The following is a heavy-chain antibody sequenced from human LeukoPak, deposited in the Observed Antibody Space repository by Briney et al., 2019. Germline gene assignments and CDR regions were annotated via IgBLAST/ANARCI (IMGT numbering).Heavy chain of an antibody. D-gene: IGHD3-3*01. V-gene: IGHV1-18*01. CDR1: GYTFTTYG. CDR2: ISAYTGDT. CDR3: ARTPRYDFWSGYPFDY. J-gene: IGHJ4*02. Sequence: GASVKVSCKASGYTFTTYGVGWVRQAPGQGLEWMGWISAYTGDTSYAQKLQGSVTMTTDTSTSTAYMELRSLRSDDTAVYYCARTPRYDFWSGYPFDYWGQGTLVTVSS.